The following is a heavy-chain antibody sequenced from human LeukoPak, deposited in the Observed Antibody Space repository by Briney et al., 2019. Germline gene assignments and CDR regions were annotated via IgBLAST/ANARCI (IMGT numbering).Heavy chain of an antibody. CDR3: ARVSYCGGDCYESFIDS. D-gene: IGHD2-21*01. CDR1: GFMFANYA. J-gene: IGHJ4*02. CDR2: ISGSGDKT. Sequence: PGGSLRLSCATSGFMFANYAMTWVRQAPGKGLEWVSDISGSGDKTYYADSVKGRFTISRDSSKNILYLQMSSLRAEDTATYYCARVSYCGGDCYESFIDSWGQGTLVTVSS. V-gene: IGHV3-23*01.